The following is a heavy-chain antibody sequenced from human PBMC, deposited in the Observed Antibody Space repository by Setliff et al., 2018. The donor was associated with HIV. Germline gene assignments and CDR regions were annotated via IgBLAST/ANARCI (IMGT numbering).Heavy chain of an antibody. Sequence: ASVKVSCKASGYTFTSYDISWVRQAPGQGLEWMGWISAYNGNTNYAQKFQGRLTMTTDTSTSTAYMELRSLRSDDTAMYYCARGKTWLRFLDYWGQGTLVTVSS. CDR1: GYTFTSYD. CDR2: ISAYNGNT. J-gene: IGHJ4*02. D-gene: IGHD5-12*01. CDR3: ARGKTWLRFLDY. V-gene: IGHV1-18*01.